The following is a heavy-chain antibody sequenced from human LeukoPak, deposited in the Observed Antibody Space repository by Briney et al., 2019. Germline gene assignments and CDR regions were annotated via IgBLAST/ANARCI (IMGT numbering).Heavy chain of an antibody. Sequence: GGSLRLSCAGSGFIFNSHWMHWVRQDPGMGLEWVTFIQTDGSDKRYAASVAGRFTISRDDSKNTVYLHMNSLRPDDSALYYCAREGGTVVVGRFDYWGQGTLVTVSS. V-gene: IGHV3-30*02. J-gene: IGHJ4*02. CDR1: GFIFNSHW. CDR3: AREGGTVVVGRFDY. D-gene: IGHD2-2*01. CDR2: IQTDGSDK.